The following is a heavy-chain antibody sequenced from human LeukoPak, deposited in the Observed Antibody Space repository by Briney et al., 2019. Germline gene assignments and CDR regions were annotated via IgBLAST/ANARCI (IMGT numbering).Heavy chain of an antibody. J-gene: IGHJ4*02. CDR3: AKGGPRYLPTY. Sequence: SGGCLRLSCAAPGFTFTTYAMSWVRQAPGKGLEWVSAISGSGGTTYYADSVKGRFTISRDNSKNTLYLQMNSLRAEDTAVYYCAKGGPRYLPTYWGQGTMDTPSS. CDR2: ISGSGGTT. D-gene: IGHD3-16*02. V-gene: IGHV3-23*01. CDR1: GFTFTTYA.